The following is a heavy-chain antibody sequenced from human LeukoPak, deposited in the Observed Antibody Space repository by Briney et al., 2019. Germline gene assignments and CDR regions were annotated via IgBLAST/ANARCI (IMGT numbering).Heavy chain of an antibody. V-gene: IGHV4-39*07. J-gene: IGHJ4*02. CDR3: ARAPHYRYCSSTSCYAYYFDY. Sequence: PSETLSLTCSVSDGSINTISDYWGWVRQPPGKGLEWIGSVYYTGSTYYNPSLKSRVTISVDTSKNQFSLKLSSVTAADTAVYYCARAPHYRYCSSTSCYAYYFDYWGQGTLVTVSS. D-gene: IGHD2-2*01. CDR2: VYYTGST. CDR1: DGSINTISDY.